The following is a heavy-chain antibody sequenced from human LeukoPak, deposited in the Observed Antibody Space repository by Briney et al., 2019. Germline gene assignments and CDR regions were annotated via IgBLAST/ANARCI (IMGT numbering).Heavy chain of an antibody. CDR1: GFTFNNYA. CDR2: ISYDGSNK. CDR3: AKGHRGYMDV. D-gene: IGHD2-21*01. V-gene: IGHV3-30*04. Sequence: GGSLRLSCATSGFTFNNYAMHCVRQAPGKGLEWVAVISYDGSNKYYADSVKGRFTISRDNAKNTLYLQMNSLRAEDTAVYYCAKGHRGYMDVWGKGTTVTISS. J-gene: IGHJ6*03.